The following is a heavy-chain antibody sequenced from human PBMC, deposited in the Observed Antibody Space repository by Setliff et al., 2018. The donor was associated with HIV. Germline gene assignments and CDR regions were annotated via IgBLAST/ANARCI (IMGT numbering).Heavy chain of an antibody. J-gene: IGHJ3*02. CDR2: INHSGST. Sequence: PSETLSLTCAVYGRSFSGYYWSWIRQPPGKGLEWVGEINHSGSTNYNPSLKRRVTISVDTSKNQFSLKLSSVTAADTAVYYCARDARIRGPSDLNCGGDCYPSDPKGGGSANRRSFDIWGQGTMVTVSS. V-gene: IGHV4-34*01. CDR3: ARDARIRGPSDLNCGGDCYPSDPKGGGSANRRSFDI. D-gene: IGHD2-21*02. CDR1: GRSFSGYY.